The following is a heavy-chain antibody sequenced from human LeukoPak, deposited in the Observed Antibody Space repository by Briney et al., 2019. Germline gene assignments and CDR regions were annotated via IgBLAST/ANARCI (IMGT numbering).Heavy chain of an antibody. Sequence: GGSLRLSCAASGFTFSSYGMHWVRQAPGKGLEWVAFIRYDGSNKYYADSVKGRFTISRDNSKNTLYLQMNSLRAEDTAVYYCAKDPGTAVAGYYFDYWGQGTLVTVSS. CDR2: IRYDGSNK. V-gene: IGHV3-30*02. J-gene: IGHJ4*02. D-gene: IGHD6-19*01. CDR1: GFTFSSYG. CDR3: AKDPGTAVAGYYFDY.